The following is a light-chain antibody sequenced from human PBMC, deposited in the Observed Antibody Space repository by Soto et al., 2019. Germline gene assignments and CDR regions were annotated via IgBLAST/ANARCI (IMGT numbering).Light chain of an antibody. CDR2: GAS. CDR3: KQYGSSPGT. J-gene: IGKJ1*01. CDR1: QSVSSSY. V-gene: IGKV3-20*01. Sequence: EIVLTQSPGTLSLSPGERATLSCRASQSVSSSYLAWYQQKPGQAHRLLIYGASSRATGIPDRFSGSGSGTDFTLTIRRLEPGDFAVYYCKQYGSSPGTFGQGTKVDIK.